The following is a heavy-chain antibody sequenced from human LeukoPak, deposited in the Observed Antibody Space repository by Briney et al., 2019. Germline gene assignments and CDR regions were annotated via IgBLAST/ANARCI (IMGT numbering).Heavy chain of an antibody. CDR3: AREVRIHGDYLSEFDY. V-gene: IGHV1-18*01. J-gene: IGHJ4*02. D-gene: IGHD4-17*01. CDR2: VSVYNGHT. Sequence: ASVKVSCKASGYTFTSYGISWVRQAPGQGLEWLGWVSVYNGHTNYAQKLQGRVTMTTDTSTTTAYMELRTLRSDDTAVYYCAREVRIHGDYLSEFDYWGQGTLVTVSS. CDR1: GYTFTSYG.